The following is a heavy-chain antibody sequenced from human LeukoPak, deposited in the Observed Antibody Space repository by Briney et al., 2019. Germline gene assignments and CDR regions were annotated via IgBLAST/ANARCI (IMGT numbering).Heavy chain of an antibody. J-gene: IGHJ4*02. CDR2: IKSDGSST. D-gene: IGHD4-17*01. V-gene: IGHV3-64*02. CDR1: GFTFNDYA. Sequence: GGSLRLSCAASGFTFNDYAMHWVRQAPGKGLAFVSTIKSDGSSTYYADSVKGRFTISRDNSKNTLYLEMGSLRDDDMAVYYCARGMGTYGRGQGTLVTVSS. CDR3: ARGMGTYG.